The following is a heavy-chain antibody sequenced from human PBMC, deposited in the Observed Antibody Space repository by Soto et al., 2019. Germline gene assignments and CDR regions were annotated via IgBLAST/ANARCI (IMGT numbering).Heavy chain of an antibody. Sequence: SETLSLTCTVSGDSISAYYWSWIRQPPGKGLEWIGYIYYSGSTNYNPSLKSRVTISVDTSKNQFSLKLSSVTAADTAVYYCARSRYSGYDSVDYWGQGTLVTVSS. V-gene: IGHV4-59*01. D-gene: IGHD5-12*01. J-gene: IGHJ4*02. CDR3: ARSRYSGYDSVDY. CDR2: IYYSGST. CDR1: GDSISAYY.